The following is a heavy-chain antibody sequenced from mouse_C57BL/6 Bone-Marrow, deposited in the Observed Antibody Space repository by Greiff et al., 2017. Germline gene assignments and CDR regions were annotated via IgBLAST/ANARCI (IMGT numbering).Heavy chain of an antibody. Sequence: QVQLQQSGAELVRPGTSVKMSCKASGYTFTNYWIGWAKQRPGHGLEWIGDIYPGGGYTNYNEKFKGKATFTADTSSNTAYMQLSSLTTEDSAIYYCARWGYAMDYWGQGTSVTVSS. CDR3: ARWGYAMDY. CDR2: IYPGGGYT. V-gene: IGHV1-63*01. J-gene: IGHJ4*01. CDR1: GYTFTNYW.